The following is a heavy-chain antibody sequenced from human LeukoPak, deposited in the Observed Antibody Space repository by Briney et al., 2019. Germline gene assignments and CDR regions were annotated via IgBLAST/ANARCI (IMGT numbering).Heavy chain of an antibody. D-gene: IGHD3-3*01. CDR1: GGSFSGYY. Sequence: SETLSLTCAVYGGSFSGYYWSWIRQPPGKGLEWIGEINHSGSTNYNPSLKSRVTIPVDTSKNQFSLKLSSVTAADTAVYYCARGLGLLWGFWSGYYTGPKFDYWGQGTLVTVSS. CDR3: ARGLGLLWGFWSGYYTGPKFDY. V-gene: IGHV4-34*01. CDR2: INHSGST. J-gene: IGHJ4*02.